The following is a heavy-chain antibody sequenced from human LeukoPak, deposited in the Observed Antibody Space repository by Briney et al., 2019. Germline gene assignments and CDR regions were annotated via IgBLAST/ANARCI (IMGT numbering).Heavy chain of an antibody. CDR1: GGSFSGYY. V-gene: IGHV4-34*01. D-gene: IGHD3-9*01. CDR3: ARYRYFDYYMDV. Sequence: SETLSLTCAVYGGSFSGYYWSWIRQPPGKGLEWIGEINHSGSTNYNPSHKSRVTISVDTSKNQFSLKLSSVTAADTAVYYCARYRYFDYYMDVWGKGTTVTISS. CDR2: INHSGST. J-gene: IGHJ6*03.